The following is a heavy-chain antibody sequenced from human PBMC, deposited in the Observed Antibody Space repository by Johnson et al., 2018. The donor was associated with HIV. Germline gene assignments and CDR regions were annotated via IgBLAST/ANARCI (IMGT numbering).Heavy chain of an antibody. V-gene: IGHV3-23*04. CDR2: ISGSGGST. Sequence: VQLVESGGGVVRPGGSLRLSCAASGFTFSSYGLSWVRQAPGKGLEWVSAISGSGGSTFYADTMKGRFTISRDNSKNTLYLQMNSLRAEDTAVYYCASLGLDLLVKAPLSVVFDAFDIWGQGTMVTVSS. D-gene: IGHD3-16*01. CDR3: ASLGLDLLVKAPLSVVFDAFDI. J-gene: IGHJ3*02. CDR1: GFTFSSYG.